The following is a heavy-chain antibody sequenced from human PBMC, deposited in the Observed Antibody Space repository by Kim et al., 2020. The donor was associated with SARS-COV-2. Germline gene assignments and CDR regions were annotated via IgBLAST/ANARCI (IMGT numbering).Heavy chain of an antibody. Sequence: GGSLRLSCAASGFTFSSYWMHWVRQAPGKGLVWVSRINSDGSSTSYADSVKGRFTISRDNAKNTLYLQMNSLRAEDTAVYYCARNYGFAPFDYWGQGTLVTVSS. D-gene: IGHD3-10*01. V-gene: IGHV3-74*01. CDR1: GFTFSSYW. J-gene: IGHJ4*02. CDR2: INSDGSST. CDR3: ARNYGFAPFDY.